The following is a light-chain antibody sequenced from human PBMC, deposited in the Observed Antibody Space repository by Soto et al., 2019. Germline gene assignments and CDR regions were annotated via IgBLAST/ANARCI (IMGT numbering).Light chain of an antibody. Sequence: QSVLTQPRSVSGSPGQSVTISCTGTSSDVGGYNYVSWYQQHPGKAPKHMIYDVSKRPSGVPDRFSGSKSGNTAPLTISGLQAEDEDDYYCCSYAGSYVFGTGTKLTAL. CDR1: SSDVGGYNY. J-gene: IGLJ1*01. CDR3: CSYAGSYV. V-gene: IGLV2-11*01. CDR2: DVS.